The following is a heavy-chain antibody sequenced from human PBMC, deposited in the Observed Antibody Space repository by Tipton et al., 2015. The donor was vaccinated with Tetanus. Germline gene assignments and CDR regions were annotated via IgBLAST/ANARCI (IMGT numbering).Heavy chain of an antibody. CDR3: ARDDDNCDYNLDY. J-gene: IGHJ4*02. V-gene: IGHV3-30-3*01. CDR2: ISYHGTRT. CDR1: GFTFSNYA. Sequence: SLRLSCAASGFTFSNYAMHWVRQAPGKGLEWVAVISYHGTRTYYADSVRDRFTISRDSSKNTLYLQVNSLRAEDTAVYYCARDDDNCDYNLDYWGQGTLVTVSS. D-gene: IGHD1-7*01.